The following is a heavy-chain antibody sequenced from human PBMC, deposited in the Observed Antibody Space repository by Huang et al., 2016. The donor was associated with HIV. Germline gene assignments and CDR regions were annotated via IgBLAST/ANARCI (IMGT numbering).Heavy chain of an antibody. J-gene: IGHJ6*03. V-gene: IGHV3-30-3*01. Sequence: QVQLVESGGGVVQPGRSLRLSCAASGFTFSNYAMHWVRQAPGKGLEWVAGISYDGSNKYYTDSVKGRLTISRDNSKNALYLQMNSLRAEDTAVYYCARRAVAGIYYYYYMDVWGKGTTVTVSS. D-gene: IGHD6-19*01. CDR1: GFTFSNYA. CDR3: ARRAVAGIYYYYYMDV. CDR2: ISYDGSNK.